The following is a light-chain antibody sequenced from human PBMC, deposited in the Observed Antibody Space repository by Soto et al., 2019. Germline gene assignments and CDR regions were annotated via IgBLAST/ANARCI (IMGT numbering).Light chain of an antibody. CDR1: QSISSW. Sequence: DIQMTQSPSNLSASVGGRVTITCRASQSISSWLAWYQKKRGKAPKHLIYKASSLESGVPSRFSGSGSETEFTLTISSLQPDDFATYYFQQYNSYPWTFGHGTKVQIK. J-gene: IGKJ1*01. V-gene: IGKV1-5*03. CDR2: KAS. CDR3: QQYNSYPWT.